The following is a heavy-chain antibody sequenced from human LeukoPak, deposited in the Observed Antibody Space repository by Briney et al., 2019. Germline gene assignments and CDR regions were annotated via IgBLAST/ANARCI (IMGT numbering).Heavy chain of an antibody. D-gene: IGHD2/OR15-2a*01. J-gene: IGHJ4*02. CDR1: GFTFSNYV. CDR2: ISYDGSNK. V-gene: IGHV3-30-3*01. CDR3: AGALSRVYYFEY. Sequence: GGSLRLSCAASGFTFSNYVMHWVRQAPGKGLEWVAVISYDGSNKYYADSVKGRITISRDNSKNTLYLQMNSLRAEDTAMYYCAGALSRVYYFEYWGQGTQVTVSP.